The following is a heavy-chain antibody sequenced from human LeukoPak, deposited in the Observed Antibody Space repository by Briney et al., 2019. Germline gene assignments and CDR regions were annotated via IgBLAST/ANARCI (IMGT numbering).Heavy chain of an antibody. CDR3: ARRGTVPDYYYYMDV. CDR2: IKLDGSEK. CDR1: GFTFSSYW. V-gene: IGHV3-7*01. J-gene: IGHJ6*03. D-gene: IGHD1/OR15-1a*01. Sequence: GGSLRLSCAASGFTFSSYWMSWVRQAPGKGLEWVANIKLDGSEKYYVDSVKGRFTISRDNAKNSLYLQMNSLRAEDTAVYYCARRGTVPDYYYYMDVWGKGTTVTISS.